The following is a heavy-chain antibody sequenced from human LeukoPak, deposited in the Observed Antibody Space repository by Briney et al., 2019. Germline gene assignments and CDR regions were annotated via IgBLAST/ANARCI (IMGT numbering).Heavy chain of an antibody. Sequence: GGSLILSCAASGFTFSSYGMHWVRQAPGKGLEWVAVISYDGSNKYYADSVKGRFTISRDNAKNTLYLQMNSLRAEHTAVYYCAKDKDFWSGYYRGVPYFYGLDVWGQGTTVTVSS. D-gene: IGHD3-3*01. V-gene: IGHV3-30*18. CDR3: AKDKDFWSGYYRGVPYFYGLDV. CDR2: ISYDGSNK. J-gene: IGHJ6*02. CDR1: GFTFSSYG.